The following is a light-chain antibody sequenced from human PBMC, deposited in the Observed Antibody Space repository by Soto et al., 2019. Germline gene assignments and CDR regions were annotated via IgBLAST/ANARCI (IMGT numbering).Light chain of an antibody. Sequence: ETLMTPYPATLPASTSESVTNSCRASQSVSIDLAWYQQQPGQAPRVLIYGAFTRATGIPARFSGSGSGTEFTLTISSLQSEYFSVYNGHPDINWLFPFGG. CDR3: HPDINWLFP. CDR1: QSVSID. V-gene: IGKV3-15*01. CDR2: GAF. J-gene: IGKJ4*01.